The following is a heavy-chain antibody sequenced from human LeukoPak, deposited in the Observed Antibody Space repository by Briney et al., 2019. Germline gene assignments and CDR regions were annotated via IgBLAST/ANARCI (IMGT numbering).Heavy chain of an antibody. CDR2: TYSAGST. Sequence: GGSLRLSRAASGFTVSSNYMSWVRQAPGKGLEWVSVTYSAGSTDYADSVKSRFTISRYNSKNTLYLQMDSLRPEDTAVYYCARDLRSELDYYYGMDVWGQGTTVTVSS. V-gene: IGHV3-53*04. CDR3: ARDLRSELDYYYGMDV. J-gene: IGHJ6*02. CDR1: GFTVSSNY. D-gene: IGHD6-6*01.